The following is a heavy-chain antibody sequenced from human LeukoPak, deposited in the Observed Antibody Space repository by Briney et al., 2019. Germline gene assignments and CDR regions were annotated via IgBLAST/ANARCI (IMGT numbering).Heavy chain of an antibody. CDR3: AREESGRVVPFFDY. D-gene: IGHD3-10*01. J-gene: IGHJ4*02. CDR1: GFTFSSYA. Sequence: GGSLRLSCAASGFTFSSYAMHWVRQAPGKGLEWVAVISYDGSNKYYADSVKGRFTISRDNSKNTLCLQMNSLRAEDTAVYYCAREESGRVVPFFDYWGQGTLVTVSS. CDR2: ISYDGSNK. V-gene: IGHV3-30-3*01.